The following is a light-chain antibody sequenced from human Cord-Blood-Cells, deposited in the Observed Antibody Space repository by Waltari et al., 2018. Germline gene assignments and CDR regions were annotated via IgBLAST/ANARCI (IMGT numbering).Light chain of an antibody. Sequence: SSELTQDPAVSVALGQTVRLTCQGDSLRSYYASRYQQKPGQAPVLVIYGKNNRPSGIPDRFSGSSSGNTASLTITGAQAEDEADYYCNSRDSSGNHYVFGTGTKVIVL. J-gene: IGLJ1*01. CDR3: NSRDSSGNHYV. V-gene: IGLV3-19*01. CDR1: SLRSYY. CDR2: GKN.